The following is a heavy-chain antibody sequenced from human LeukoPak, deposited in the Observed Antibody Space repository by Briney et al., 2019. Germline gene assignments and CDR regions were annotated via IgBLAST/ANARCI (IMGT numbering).Heavy chain of an antibody. D-gene: IGHD3-10*01. Sequence: KPGGSLRLSCAASGFTFSSYSMNWVRQAPGKGLEWVSSISSSSYIYYADSVKGRFTISRDNAKNTLYLQMNSLRAEDTAVYYCARDPPYYYGSGTTFDYWGQGTLVTVSS. J-gene: IGHJ4*02. CDR1: GFTFSSYS. V-gene: IGHV3-21*01. CDR2: ISSSSYI. CDR3: ARDPPYYYGSGTTFDY.